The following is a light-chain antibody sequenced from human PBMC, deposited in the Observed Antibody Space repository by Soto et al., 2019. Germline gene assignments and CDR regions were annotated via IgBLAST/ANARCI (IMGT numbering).Light chain of an antibody. CDR3: SSYTSSSTRV. V-gene: IGLV2-14*01. J-gene: IGLJ1*01. CDR1: SSDVGDYNY. Sequence: QSALTQPASVSGSPGQSITISCTGTSSDVGDYNYVSWYQQHPGKAPKLMIFDVSNRPSGVSNRFSFSKSGNTASLTISGLQAEDEADYYCSSYTSSSTRVFGTGTQLTVL. CDR2: DVS.